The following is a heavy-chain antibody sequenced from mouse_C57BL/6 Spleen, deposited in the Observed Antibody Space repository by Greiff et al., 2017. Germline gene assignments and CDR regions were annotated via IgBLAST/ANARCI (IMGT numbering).Heavy chain of an antibody. CDR1: GFNIKDYY. CDR2: IDPEDGDT. D-gene: IGHD1-1*01. V-gene: IGHV14-1*01. Sequence: VQLQQSGSELVRPGASVKLSCTASGFNIKDYYMHWVKQRPEQGLEWIGRIDPEDGDTEYAPKFQGKATMTADTPSNTAYLQLSSLTSEDTAVYYCTTVGSAWFAYWGQGTLVTVSA. J-gene: IGHJ3*01. CDR3: TTVGSAWFAY.